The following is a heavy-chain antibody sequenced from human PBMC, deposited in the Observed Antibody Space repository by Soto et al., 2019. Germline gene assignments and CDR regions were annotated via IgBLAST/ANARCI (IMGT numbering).Heavy chain of an antibody. CDR3: AREALHDYYGSGDGPFDY. D-gene: IGHD3-10*01. J-gene: IGHJ4*02. CDR2: IWYDGSNK. Sequence: PGGSLRLSCAASGFTFSSYGMHWVRQAPGKGLEWVAVIWYDGSNKYYADSVKGRFTISRDNSKNTLYLQMNSLRAEDTAVYYCAREALHDYYGSGDGPFDYWGQGTLVTVSS. CDR1: GFTFSSYG. V-gene: IGHV3-33*01.